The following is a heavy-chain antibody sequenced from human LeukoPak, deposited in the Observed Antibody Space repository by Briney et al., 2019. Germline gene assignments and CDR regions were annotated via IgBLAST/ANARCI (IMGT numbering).Heavy chain of an antibody. CDR3: ARGRTYYDSSGYYYAPAPFDY. CDR2: INHSGST. Sequence: KSSETLSLTCAVYGGSFSGYYWSWIRQPPGKGLEWIGEINHSGSTNYNPSLKSRVTISVDTSKNQFSLKLSSVTAADTAVYYCARGRTYYDSSGYYYAPAPFDYRGQGTLVTVSS. J-gene: IGHJ4*02. CDR1: GGSFSGYY. D-gene: IGHD3-22*01. V-gene: IGHV4-34*01.